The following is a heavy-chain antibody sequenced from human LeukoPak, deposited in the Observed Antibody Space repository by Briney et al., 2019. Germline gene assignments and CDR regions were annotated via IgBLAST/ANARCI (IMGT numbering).Heavy chain of an antibody. D-gene: IGHD3-10*01. CDR2: IYYTGST. V-gene: IGHV4-39*01. CDR3: AANTLTMVRGVIITAGWFDP. CDR1: GGSISSSSYY. J-gene: IGHJ5*02. Sequence: PSETLSLTCTVSGGSISSSSYYWGWIRQPPGKGVEFIGNIYYTGSTYYNPSLKSRVTISVDTSKSQISLRLSSVTAADTAVYYCAANTLTMVRGVIITAGWFDPWGQGTLVTVSS.